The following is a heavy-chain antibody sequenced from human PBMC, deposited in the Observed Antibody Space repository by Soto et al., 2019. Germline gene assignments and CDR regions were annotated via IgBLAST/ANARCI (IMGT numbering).Heavy chain of an antibody. CDR2: MNHNSGNT. Sequence: QVQLVQSGAEVKKPGASVKVSCKASGYTFTSYDINWVRQATGQGLEWMGWMNHNSGNTGYAQKFHGRVTMTRNTSISTAYMELSSLRSEDTAVYYCARGPGSWYYYYMDVWGKGTTVTVSS. V-gene: IGHV1-8*01. D-gene: IGHD6-13*01. J-gene: IGHJ6*03. CDR3: ARGPGSWYYYYMDV. CDR1: GYTFTSYD.